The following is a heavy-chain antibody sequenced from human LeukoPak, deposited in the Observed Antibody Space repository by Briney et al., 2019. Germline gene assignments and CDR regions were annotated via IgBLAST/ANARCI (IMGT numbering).Heavy chain of an antibody. CDR1: GFTFGSYA. D-gene: IGHD3-22*01. V-gene: IGHV3-23*01. CDR3: AKDRAYYYDSSGPKWFDP. Sequence: GGSLRLSCAASGFTFGSYAMSWVRQAPGQGLEWVSAISGSGGSTYYADSVKGRFTISRDNSKNTLYLQMNSLRAEDTALYYCAKDRAYYYDSSGPKWFDPWGQGTLVTVSS. CDR2: ISGSGGST. J-gene: IGHJ5*02.